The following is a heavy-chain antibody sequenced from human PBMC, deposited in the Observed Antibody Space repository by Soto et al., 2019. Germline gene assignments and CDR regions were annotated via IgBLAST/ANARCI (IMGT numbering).Heavy chain of an antibody. CDR3: ARDRRRFDEEWLVRSLYYFDY. V-gene: IGHV3-21*01. CDR2: ISSSSSYI. J-gene: IGHJ4*02. CDR1: GFTFSSYS. D-gene: IGHD6-6*01. Sequence: GGSLRLSCAASGFTFSSYSMNWVRQAPGKGLEWVSSISSSSSYIYYADSVKGRFTISRDNAKNSLYLQMNSLRAEDTAVYYCARDRRRFDEEWLVRSLYYFDYWGQGTLVTVSS.